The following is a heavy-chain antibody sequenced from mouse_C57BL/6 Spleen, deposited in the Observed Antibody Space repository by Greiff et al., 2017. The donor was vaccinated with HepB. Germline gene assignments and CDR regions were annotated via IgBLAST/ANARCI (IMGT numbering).Heavy chain of an antibody. J-gene: IGHJ4*01. CDR3: ARSSGLYAMDY. Sequence: EVKLVESGGGLVKPGGSLNLSCAASGFTFSDYGMHWVRQAPEKGLEWVAYISSGSSTIYYADTVKGRFTISRDNAKNTLFLQMTSLRSEDTAMYYCARSSGLYAMDYWGQGTSVTVSS. V-gene: IGHV5-17*01. D-gene: IGHD1-3*01. CDR1: GFTFSDYG. CDR2: ISSGSSTI.